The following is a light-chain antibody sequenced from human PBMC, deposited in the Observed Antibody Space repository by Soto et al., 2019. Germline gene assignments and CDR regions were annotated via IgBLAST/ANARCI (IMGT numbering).Light chain of an antibody. Sequence: EIVMTQSPATLSVSPGERATLSCRASQSVSSNLAWYQQKPGQAPRLLIYGAYTRAIGIPARFSGSRSATEFTLTIRSLQSEDFAVYYWQQYNNWPYTFGQGTKLEIK. J-gene: IGKJ2*01. CDR2: GAY. CDR1: QSVSSN. CDR3: QQYNNWPYT. V-gene: IGKV3-15*01.